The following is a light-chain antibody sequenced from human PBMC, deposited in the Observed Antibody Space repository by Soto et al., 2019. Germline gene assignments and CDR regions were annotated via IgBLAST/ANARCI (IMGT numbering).Light chain of an antibody. CDR2: AAS. CDR3: QQSYSTPIT. Sequence: DIQMTQSPSSLSASVGDRVTITFRASQSISSYLNWYQHKPGKAPKLLIYAASSLQSGVPSRFSGSGSGTDFTLTISSLQPEDFATYYCQQSYSTPITFGQGTR. V-gene: IGKV1-39*01. J-gene: IGKJ5*01. CDR1: QSISSY.